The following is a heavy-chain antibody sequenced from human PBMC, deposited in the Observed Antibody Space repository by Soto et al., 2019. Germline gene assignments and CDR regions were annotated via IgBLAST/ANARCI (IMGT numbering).Heavy chain of an antibody. J-gene: IGHJ5*01. CDR1: SFRFRRHA. D-gene: IGHD3-3*01. Sequence: GFLRLSCAACSFRFRRHAIHWVRLTPGRGLEWVLAISRDGSYIYYTDSVKGRFTVSRDNSKNTVFVQMNRLIPDDTALYFCASTRTGGVADSFDSWGQGTRVTVSS. V-gene: IGHV3-30*04. CDR2: ISRDGSYI. CDR3: ASTRTGGVADSFDS.